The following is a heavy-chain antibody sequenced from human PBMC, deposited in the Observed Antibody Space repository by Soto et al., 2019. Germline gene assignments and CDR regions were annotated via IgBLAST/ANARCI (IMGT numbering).Heavy chain of an antibody. Sequence: LRLSCAASGFTFSSYSMNWVRQAPGKRLAWVSSISSSSSYIYYAVSVNGRFTISRDDAKNSLYLQMNSLRAEDTAVYYCATPELGEWELFTQAFDIWGQGTMVTVSS. J-gene: IGHJ3*02. CDR2: ISSSSSYI. D-gene: IGHD1-26*01. CDR3: ATPELGEWELFTQAFDI. V-gene: IGHV3-21*01. CDR1: GFTFSSYS.